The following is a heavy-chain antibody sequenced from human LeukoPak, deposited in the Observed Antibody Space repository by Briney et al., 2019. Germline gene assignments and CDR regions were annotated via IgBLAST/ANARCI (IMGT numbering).Heavy chain of an antibody. J-gene: IGHJ4*02. Sequence: GSLRLSCVASGFTFSNFWMTWVRQAPGKGLEWVANIKQDGSGKYYVDSVKGRFTISRDNAKNSLYLQMNTLRVEDTAVYYCARQRSYGSGSYHTFDYWGQGTLVTVSS. D-gene: IGHD3-10*01. V-gene: IGHV3-7*01. CDR3: ARQRSYGSGSYHTFDY. CDR1: GFTFSNFW. CDR2: IKQDGSGK.